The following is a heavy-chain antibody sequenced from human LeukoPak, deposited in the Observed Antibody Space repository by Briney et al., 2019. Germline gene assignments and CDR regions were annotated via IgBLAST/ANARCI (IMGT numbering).Heavy chain of an antibody. D-gene: IGHD3-22*01. Sequence: SQTLSLTCTVSGGSISSGSYYWSWIRQPPGKGLEWIGYIYYSGSTNYNPSLKSRVTISVDTSKNQFSLKLSSVTAADTAVYYCARHHYYDSSGLFDYWGQGTLVTVSS. CDR1: GGSISSGSYY. CDR3: ARHHYYDSSGLFDY. CDR2: IYYSGST. J-gene: IGHJ4*02. V-gene: IGHV4-61*01.